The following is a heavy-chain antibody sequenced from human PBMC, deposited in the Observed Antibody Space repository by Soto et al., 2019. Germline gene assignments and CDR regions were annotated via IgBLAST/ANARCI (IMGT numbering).Heavy chain of an antibody. Sequence: QVQLVQSGAEVKKPGASVKVSCKASGYTFTSYGISWVRQAPGQGLEWMGWISAYNDNTNYAQKLQGRVTMTTDTSPSAGYMELRSRRSDDTAVYYCARARNVLLWFGESGAFDYWGQGTLVTVSS. CDR1: GYTFTSYG. D-gene: IGHD3-10*01. CDR2: ISAYNDNT. J-gene: IGHJ4*02. V-gene: IGHV1-18*04. CDR3: ARARNVLLWFGESGAFDY.